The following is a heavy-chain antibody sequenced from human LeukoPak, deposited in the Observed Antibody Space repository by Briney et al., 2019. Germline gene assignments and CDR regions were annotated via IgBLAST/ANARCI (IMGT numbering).Heavy chain of an antibody. J-gene: IGHJ4*02. CDR3: ARGYRLYFDY. Sequence: SQTLSLTCTVSGGSISSGSYYWSWIRQPAGKGLEWIGRIYVRGSTSYNPALKSRVTISADTSKNQFSLKVSSVTAADTAVYYCARGYRLYFDYWGQGTLVTVSS. CDR2: IYVRGST. V-gene: IGHV4-61*02. CDR1: GGSISSGSYY. D-gene: IGHD1-1*01.